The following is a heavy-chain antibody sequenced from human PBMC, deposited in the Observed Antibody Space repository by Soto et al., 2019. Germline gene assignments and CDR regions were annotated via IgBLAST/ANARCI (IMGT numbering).Heavy chain of an antibody. CDR2: IYYSGST. D-gene: IGHD2-15*01. CDR1: GGSISSSSYY. J-gene: IGHJ5*02. Sequence: PSETLSLTCTVSGGSISSSSYYWGWIRQPPGKGLEWIGSIYYSGSTYYNPSLKSRVTISVDTSKNQFSLKLSSVTAADTAVYYCARHPSPQSLGYCSGGSCYSDWFDPWGQGTLVTVSS. CDR3: ARHPSPQSLGYCSGGSCYSDWFDP. V-gene: IGHV4-39*01.